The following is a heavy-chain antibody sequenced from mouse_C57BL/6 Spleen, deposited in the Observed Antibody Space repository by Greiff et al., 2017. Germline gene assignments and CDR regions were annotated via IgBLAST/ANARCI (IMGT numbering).Heavy chain of an antibody. V-gene: IGHV1-74*01. D-gene: IGHD1-1*01. Sequence: QVQLKQPGAELVKPGASVKVSCKASGYTFTSYWMHWVKQRPGQGLEWIGRIHPSDSDTNYNQKFKGKATLTVDKSSSTAYMQLSSLTSEDSAVYYCAIKSITTVVARSDYWAKAPLSQSPQ. CDR1: GYTFTSYW. J-gene: IGHJ2*01. CDR2: IHPSDSDT. CDR3: AIKSITTVVARSDY.